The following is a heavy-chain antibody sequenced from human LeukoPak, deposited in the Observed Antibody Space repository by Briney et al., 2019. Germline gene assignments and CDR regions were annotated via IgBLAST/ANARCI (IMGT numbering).Heavy chain of an antibody. D-gene: IGHD3-22*01. J-gene: IGHJ5*02. CDR2: INHSGST. V-gene: IGHV4-34*01. Sequence: SETLSLTCTVSGGSISSYYWSWIRQPPGKGLEWIGEINHSGSTNYNPSLKSRVTISVDTSKNQFSLKLSSVTAADTAVYYCARVNYYDSSGPNWFDPWGQGTLVTVSS. CDR3: ARVNYYDSSGPNWFDP. CDR1: GGSISSYY.